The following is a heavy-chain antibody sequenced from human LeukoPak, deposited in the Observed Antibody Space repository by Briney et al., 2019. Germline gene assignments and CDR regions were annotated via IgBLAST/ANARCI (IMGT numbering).Heavy chain of an antibody. CDR3: ARRAGAYSHPYDY. J-gene: IGHJ4*02. CDR1: GFTVSSNS. D-gene: IGHD4/OR15-4a*01. Sequence: GGSLRLSCTVSGFTVSSNSMCWVRQAPGKGLEWVSFIYSDNTHYSDSVKGRFTISRDNSKNTLYLQMNSLRAEDTAVYYCARRAGAYSHPYDYWGQGTLVTVSS. CDR2: IYSDNT. V-gene: IGHV3-53*01.